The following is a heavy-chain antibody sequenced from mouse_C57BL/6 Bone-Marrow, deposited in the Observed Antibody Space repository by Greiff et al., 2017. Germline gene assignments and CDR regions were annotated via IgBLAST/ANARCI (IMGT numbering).Heavy chain of an antibody. CDR2: INYDGSST. Sequence: EVMLVESEGGLVQPGSSMKLSCTASGFTFSDYYMAWVRQVPEKGLEWVANINYDGSSTYYLDSLKSRFIISRDNAKNILYLQMSSLKSEDTATYYCARDRSDYYGGAMDYWGQGTSVTVSS. J-gene: IGHJ4*01. D-gene: IGHD1-1*01. CDR1: GFTFSDYY. V-gene: IGHV5-16*01. CDR3: ARDRSDYYGGAMDY.